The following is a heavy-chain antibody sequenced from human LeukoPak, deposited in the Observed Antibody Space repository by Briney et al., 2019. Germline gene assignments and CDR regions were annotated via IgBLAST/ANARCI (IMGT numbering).Heavy chain of an antibody. Sequence: GGSLRLSCAASRFTFSYFAMHWVRQAPGKGLEWVAVLSDDGSNKFYADSVKGRFTISRDNSKNTLYLQMNSLRAEDTAFYYCANDPHSSSWYYFDSWGQGTLVTVSS. CDR2: LSDDGSNK. CDR3: ANDPHSSSWYYFDS. CDR1: RFTFSYFA. D-gene: IGHD6-13*01. J-gene: IGHJ4*02. V-gene: IGHV3-30*18.